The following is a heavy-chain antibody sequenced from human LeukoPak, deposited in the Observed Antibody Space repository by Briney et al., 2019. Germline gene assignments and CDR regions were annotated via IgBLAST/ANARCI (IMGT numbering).Heavy chain of an antibody. CDR1: GGSISSDY. V-gene: IGHV4-59*08. D-gene: IGHD3-22*01. CDR3: ARLHYDSSGYYNFDY. J-gene: IGHJ4*02. CDR2: IFYSGMT. Sequence: SETLSLTCTVSGGSISSDYWSWIRQPPGKGLEWIGYIFYSGMTNYNPSLKSRVNISVDTSKNQFSLKLSSVTAADTAVYYCARLHYDSSGYYNFDYWGQGTLVTVSS.